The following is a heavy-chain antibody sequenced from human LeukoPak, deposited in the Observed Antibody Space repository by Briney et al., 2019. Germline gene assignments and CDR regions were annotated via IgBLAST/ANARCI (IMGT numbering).Heavy chain of an antibody. CDR1: GFTFSSYW. CDR3: ARQGFGEPYFDY. D-gene: IGHD3-10*01. V-gene: IGHV3-7*03. J-gene: IGHJ4*02. CDR2: IKQDGSEK. Sequence: GGSLRLSCAASGFTFSSYWMSWVRQAPGKGLEWAANIKQDGSEKYYVDSVKGRFTISRDNAKNSLYLQMNSLRAGDTAVYYCARQGFGEPYFDYWGQGTLVTVSS.